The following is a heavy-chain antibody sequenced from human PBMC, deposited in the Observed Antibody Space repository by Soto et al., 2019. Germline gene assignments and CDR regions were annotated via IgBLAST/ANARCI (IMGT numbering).Heavy chain of an antibody. CDR1: GLTFTRYA. J-gene: IGHJ4*01. CDR3: AKDPNGDYVGAFDY. D-gene: IGHD4-17*01. V-gene: IGHV3-23*01. Sequence: EVQLLESGGGLVQPGGSLRLSCAASGLTFTRYALTLVRQAPGKGLEWVSSISGSGGSTKYADSVKGRFTISRDNSKNMLFLQMNSLRAEDTAVYYCAKDPNGDYVGAFDYWGHGTLVTVSS. CDR2: ISGSGGST.